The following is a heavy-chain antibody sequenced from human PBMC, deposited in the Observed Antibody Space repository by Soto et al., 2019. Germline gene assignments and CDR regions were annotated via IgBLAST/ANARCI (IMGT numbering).Heavy chain of an antibody. J-gene: IGHJ6*03. CDR3: ARGNSFWSAPLYYYYSMAV. D-gene: IGHD3-3*01. CDR2: INHSGST. Sequence: PSETLSLTCAVYGGSFSGYYWSWIRQPPGKGLEWIGEINHSGSTNYNPSLKSRVTISVDTSKNQFSLKLSSVTAADTAVYYCARGNSFWSAPLYYYYSMAVWGKGTTVTVS. V-gene: IGHV4-34*01. CDR1: GGSFSGYY.